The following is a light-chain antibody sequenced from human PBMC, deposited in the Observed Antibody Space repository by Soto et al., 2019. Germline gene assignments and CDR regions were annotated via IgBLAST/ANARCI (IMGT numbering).Light chain of an antibody. V-gene: IGKV1-39*01. CDR2: AAS. Sequence: DIQMTQSPSSLSASVGDRVSITCRASQSISSHLNWYQQRAGKAPKVLIYAASSLQGGVPSRFSGSGSGTDFTLTITSLQPEDFATYYCQQSFSSPFTFGHGTKVDIK. CDR3: QQSFSSPFT. CDR1: QSISSH. J-gene: IGKJ3*01.